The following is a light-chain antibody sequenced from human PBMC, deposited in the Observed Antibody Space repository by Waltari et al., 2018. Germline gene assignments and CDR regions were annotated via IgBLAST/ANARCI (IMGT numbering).Light chain of an antibody. Sequence: EVVTTQSPTTLSVSPGERATLSCRASHNVGTYLALYQQKAAQAPRRLIYGASTGATGIPARFSGSGSGTEFTLTINSLQSEDFAVDYCQQYNNWPLYTFGPGTKVNIK. CDR2: GAS. CDR3: QQYNNWPLYT. J-gene: IGKJ3*01. CDR1: HNVGTY. V-gene: IGKV3-15*01.